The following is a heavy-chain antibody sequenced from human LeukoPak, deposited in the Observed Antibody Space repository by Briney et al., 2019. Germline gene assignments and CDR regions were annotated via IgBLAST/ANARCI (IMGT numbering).Heavy chain of an antibody. D-gene: IGHD3-3*01. CDR2: IIPVFSTA. J-gene: IGHJ3*02. CDR1: GGTFGSYA. V-gene: IGHV1-69*01. Sequence: GSSVKVSCKASGGTFGSYAISWVRQAPGQGLEWMGGIIPVFSTANYAQKFQGRVTITADESTGPVYMELSSLRSEDTAVYYCATSPYYDFWSGHNGAFDIWGQGTMVIVSP. CDR3: ATSPYYDFWSGHNGAFDI.